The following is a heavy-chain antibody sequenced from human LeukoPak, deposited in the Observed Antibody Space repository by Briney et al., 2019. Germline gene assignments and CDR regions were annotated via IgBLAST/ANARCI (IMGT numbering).Heavy chain of an antibody. V-gene: IGHV3-74*01. CDR3: ARRGTGRGMDV. J-gene: IGHJ6*02. CDR2: INNDGSSA. Sequence: GGSLRLSCAASGFTFNNYWIHWVRQVPGKGLAWVSRINNDGSSASYVDSVKGRFTISRDNAKNTLFLQMNSLRAEDTAVYYCARRGTGRGMDVWGQGTTVIVSS. CDR1: GFTFNNYW. D-gene: IGHD1-1*01.